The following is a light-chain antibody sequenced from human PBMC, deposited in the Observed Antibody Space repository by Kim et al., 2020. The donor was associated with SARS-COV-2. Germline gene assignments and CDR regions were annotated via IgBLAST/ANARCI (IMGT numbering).Light chain of an antibody. CDR3: QQYYSYPLT. CDR2: AAS. V-gene: IGKV1-8*01. J-gene: IGKJ5*01. Sequence: ASTGDRVTITCRASQGISSYLAWYQQKPGKAPKLLIYAASTLQSGVPSRFSGSGSGTDFTLTISCLQSEDFATYYCQQYYSYPLTFGQGTRLEIK. CDR1: QGISSY.